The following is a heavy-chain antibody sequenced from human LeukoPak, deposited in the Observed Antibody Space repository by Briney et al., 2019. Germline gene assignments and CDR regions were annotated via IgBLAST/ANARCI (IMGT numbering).Heavy chain of an antibody. CDR2: IYYSGST. CDR3: AGAMVRGVIHFDY. Sequence: SETLSLTCTVSGGFISSYYWSWIRQPPGKGLEWIGYIYYSGSTNYNPSLKSRVTISVDTSKNQFSLRLSSVTAADTAVYYCAGAMVRGVIHFDYWGQGTLVTVSS. CDR1: GGFISSYY. D-gene: IGHD3-10*01. V-gene: IGHV4-59*01. J-gene: IGHJ4*02.